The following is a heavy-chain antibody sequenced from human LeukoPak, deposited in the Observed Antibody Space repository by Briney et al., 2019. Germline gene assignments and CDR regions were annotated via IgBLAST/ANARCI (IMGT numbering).Heavy chain of an antibody. D-gene: IGHD5-12*01. J-gene: IGHJ4*02. CDR2: ISSSSSYI. CDR1: GFTFNSYS. CDR3: ARDRGYSGYDLYYFDY. V-gene: IGHV3-21*01. Sequence: GGSLRLSCAASGFTFNSYSMNWVRQAPGKGLEWVSSISSSSSYIYYADSVKGRFTISRDNGKNSLYLQMNSRRAEDTAVYYCARDRGYSGYDLYYFDYWGQGTLVTVSS.